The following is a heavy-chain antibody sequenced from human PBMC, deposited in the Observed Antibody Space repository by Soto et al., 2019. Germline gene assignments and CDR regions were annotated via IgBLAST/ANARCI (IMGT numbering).Heavy chain of an antibody. CDR3: ARGWNNPGYLDS. CDR2: IAYDGSGE. CDR1: GFDFSRYA. J-gene: IGHJ4*02. D-gene: IGHD1-1*01. V-gene: IGHV3-30*04. Sequence: QVRLVESGGGAVQPGRSLRLSCAASGFDFSRYAMHWVRQAPGKGLEWMAVIAYDGSGESYSDSVKGRFTISRDNAIDILYLQMSSLRTDDTAIYYCARGWNNPGYLDSWGLGTLVNVSS.